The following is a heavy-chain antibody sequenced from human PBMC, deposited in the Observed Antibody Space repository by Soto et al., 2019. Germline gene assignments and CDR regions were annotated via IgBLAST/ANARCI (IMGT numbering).Heavy chain of an antibody. J-gene: IGHJ6*02. CDR3: ERVMVRGANPYYYYYGMDV. V-gene: IGHV3-48*01. Sequence: EVQLVESGGGLVQPGGSLRLSCAASGFTFSSYSMNWVRQAPGKGLEWVSYISSSSSTIYYADSVKGRFTISRDNAKNSLYMQMNSLRAEDTAVYYCERVMVRGANPYYYYYGMDVWGPGTTVTVSS. CDR2: ISSSSSTI. D-gene: IGHD3-10*01. CDR1: GFTFSSYS.